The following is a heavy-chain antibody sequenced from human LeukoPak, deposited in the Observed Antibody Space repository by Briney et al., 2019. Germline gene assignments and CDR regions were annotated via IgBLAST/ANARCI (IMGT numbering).Heavy chain of an antibody. J-gene: IGHJ4*02. CDR2: INHSGST. CDR3: ARGRGYNSFDY. D-gene: IGHD5-24*01. Sequence: SSETLSLTCAVYGGSFRGYYWSWIRQPPGKGLEWIGEINHSGSTNYNPSLKSRVTISVDTSKNQFSLKLSSVTAADTAVYYCARGRGYNSFDYWGQGTLVTVSS. CDR1: GGSFRGYY. V-gene: IGHV4-34*01.